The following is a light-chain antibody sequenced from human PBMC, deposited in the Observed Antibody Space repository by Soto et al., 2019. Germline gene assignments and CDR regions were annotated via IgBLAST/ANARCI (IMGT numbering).Light chain of an antibody. J-gene: IGLJ1*01. CDR3: RSYDSSLIYV. CDR1: SSNIGSGYD. CDR2: VNS. V-gene: IGLV1-40*01. Sequence: QSVLTQPPSGAGAPGQRVTLSCTGSSSNIGSGYDVYWYQQRPGSTPKLLIYVNSNRPSGVPDRFSGSKSVTSASLAITGLQAEDDVDYYGRSYDSSLIYVFGTGTQLTVL.